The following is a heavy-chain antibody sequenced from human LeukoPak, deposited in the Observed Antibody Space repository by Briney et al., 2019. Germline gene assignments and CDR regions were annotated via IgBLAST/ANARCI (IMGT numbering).Heavy chain of an antibody. Sequence: PSETLSLTCAVSGYSISSGYYWGWIRQPPGKGLERIGSIYHSGSTYYNPSLKSRVTISVHTSKNQFSLKLSSVTAADTAVYYCARQGGYSSSWYSSAIDYWGQGTLVTVSS. V-gene: IGHV4-38-2*01. CDR1: GYSISSGYY. CDR2: IYHSGST. D-gene: IGHD6-13*01. CDR3: ARQGGYSSSWYSSAIDY. J-gene: IGHJ4*02.